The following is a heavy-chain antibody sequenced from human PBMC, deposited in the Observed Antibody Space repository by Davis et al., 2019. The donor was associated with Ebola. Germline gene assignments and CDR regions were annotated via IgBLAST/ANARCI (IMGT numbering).Heavy chain of an antibody. J-gene: IGHJ4*02. CDR3: VKDTGRGQYYSDNNVRGISDY. Sequence: PGGSLRLSCEASEITLRRYAMGWVRQAPGKGLEWVSTISGNSHNIHYADSVEGRFTISRDNSQNTLYLQMSSLRAEDTAIYYCVKDTGRGQYYSDNNVRGISDYWGQGTPVTVSS. D-gene: IGHD3-22*01. CDR2: ISGNSHNI. V-gene: IGHV3-23*01. CDR1: EITLRRYA.